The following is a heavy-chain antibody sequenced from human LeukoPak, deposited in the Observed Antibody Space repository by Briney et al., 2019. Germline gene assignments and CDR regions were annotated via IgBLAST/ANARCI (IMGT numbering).Heavy chain of an antibody. J-gene: IGHJ4*02. CDR2: IKQDGSEK. V-gene: IGHV3-7*01. CDR1: GFTFSSYG. Sequence: AGGSLRLSCVTSGFTFSSYGMHWVRQAPGEGLEWVANIKQDGSEKYYVDSVKGRFTISRDNAKNSLYLQMNSLRAEDTAVYHCARDILGYCTGSSCRGSDYWGQGTLVTVAS. D-gene: IGHD2-15*01. CDR3: ARDILGYCTGSSCRGSDY.